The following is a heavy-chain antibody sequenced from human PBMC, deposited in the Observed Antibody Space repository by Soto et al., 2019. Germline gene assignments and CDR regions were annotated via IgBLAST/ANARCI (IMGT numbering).Heavy chain of an antibody. J-gene: IGHJ4*02. D-gene: IGHD2-2*01. CDR1: GGSISTSNW. CDR3: AKFISPNRPYCSSTSCYGGLDY. CDR2: VYRTGST. Sequence: TCAVSGGSISTSNWWSWVRQPPGKGLEWIGEVYRTGSTNYNPSLKSRVTISVDTSKNQFSLKLSSVTAADTAVYYCAKFISPNRPYCSSTSCYGGLDYWGQGTLVTVSS. V-gene: IGHV4-4*02.